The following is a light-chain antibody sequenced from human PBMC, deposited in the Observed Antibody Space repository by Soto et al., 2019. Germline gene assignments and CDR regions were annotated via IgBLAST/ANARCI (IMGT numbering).Light chain of an antibody. Sequence: KHAPSALCLDHWYRSPISFLPSQSVSSYLAWYQQKPGQAPRLLIYDASNRATGIQARFSGSGSGTDFTLTISCLEPEDFAVYYFPQRSNVHPIKFGDGTLLEIK. J-gene: IGKJ5*01. CDR1: QSVSSY. CDR3: PQRSNVHPIK. CDR2: DAS. V-gene: IGKV3-11*01.